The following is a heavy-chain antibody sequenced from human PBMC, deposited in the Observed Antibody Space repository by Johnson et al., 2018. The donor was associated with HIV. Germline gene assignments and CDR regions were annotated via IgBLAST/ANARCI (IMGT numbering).Heavy chain of an antibody. J-gene: IGHJ3*02. D-gene: IGHD6-13*01. Sequence: VQLVESGGGVVQPGRSLRLSCAASGFTFSTYGMHWVRQAPGKGLAWVALIWYDGREKDYADSVKGRFTISRDNSKNTLYLEMNSLRVEDTAVYYCAKVVTSSSSWQDDAFDIWGQGTVVTVSS. CDR1: GFTFSTYG. CDR3: AKVVTSSSSWQDDAFDI. CDR2: IWYDGREK. V-gene: IGHV3-33*06.